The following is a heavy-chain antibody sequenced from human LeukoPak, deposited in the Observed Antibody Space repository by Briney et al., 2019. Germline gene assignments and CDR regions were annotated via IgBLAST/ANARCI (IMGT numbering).Heavy chain of an antibody. V-gene: IGHV3-21*01. CDR3: AGGRERDGYSIDY. D-gene: IGHD5-24*01. J-gene: IGHJ4*02. CDR2: ISSSSSYI. CDR1: GFTFSDYS. Sequence: GGSLRLSCAASGFTFSDYSMNWVRKAPGEGLEWVSAISSSSSYIYYADSVKGRFTISRDNAKNSLYLQMNSLRAEDTAVYYCAGGRERDGYSIDYWGQGTLVTVSS.